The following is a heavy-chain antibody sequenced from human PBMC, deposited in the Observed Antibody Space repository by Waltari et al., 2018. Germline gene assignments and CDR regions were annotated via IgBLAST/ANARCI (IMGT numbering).Heavy chain of an antibody. V-gene: IGHV3-21*01. CDR1: GVPFSSYS. CDR2: ISSRSSYI. CDR3: TRDRHSIAGDSDY. Sequence: EVQLVESGGGLVKPGGSLILSCAASGVPFSSYSLNCVRQAPGQGLDCTSSISSRSSYIYYADSGKGRFTISRDNAKNSLYLQMNSLGAEDTAVYYCTRDRHSIAGDSDYWGQGTTVTVSS. D-gene: IGHD6-6*01. J-gene: IGHJ4*03.